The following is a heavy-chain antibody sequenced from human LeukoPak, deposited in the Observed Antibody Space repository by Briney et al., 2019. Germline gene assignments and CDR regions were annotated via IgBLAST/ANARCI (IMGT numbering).Heavy chain of an antibody. Sequence: SETLSLTCTVSGGSISSYYWSWIRQPPGKGLEWIGYIYYSGSTNYNPSLKSRVTISVDTSKNQFSLKLSSVTAADTAVYYCAAYCSSTSCSTTTNWFDPWGQGTLVTVSA. CDR1: GGSISSYY. D-gene: IGHD2-2*01. CDR3: AAYCSSTSCSTTTNWFDP. J-gene: IGHJ5*02. V-gene: IGHV4-59*08. CDR2: IYYSGST.